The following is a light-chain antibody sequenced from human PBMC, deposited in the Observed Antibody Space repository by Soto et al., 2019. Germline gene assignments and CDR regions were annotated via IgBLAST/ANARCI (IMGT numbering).Light chain of an antibody. CDR3: QQYGSSPLT. V-gene: IGKV3-20*01. CDR2: GAS. Sequence: EIVLTQSPGTLSLSPGERATLSCRASQRVSSGYLAWYQQKPGQAPRLLIYGASSRATGIPDRFIGSGSGTDFTLTISRLEPEDFAVYFCQQYGSSPLTFGGGTKVDIK. CDR1: QRVSSGY. J-gene: IGKJ4*01.